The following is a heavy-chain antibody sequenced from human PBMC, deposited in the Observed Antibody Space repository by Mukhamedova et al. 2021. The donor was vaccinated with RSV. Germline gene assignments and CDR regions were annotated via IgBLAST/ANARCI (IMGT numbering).Heavy chain of an antibody. V-gene: IGHV4-59*01. Sequence: IRQPPGKGLEWIGYIYYSGSTNYNPSLKSRVTISVDTSKNQFSLKLSSVTAADTAVYYCARTYYDFWSGRDVNYYYYYYMDVWG. CDR2: IYYSGST. J-gene: IGHJ6*03. D-gene: IGHD3-3*01. CDR3: ARTYYDFWSGRDVNYYYYYYMDV.